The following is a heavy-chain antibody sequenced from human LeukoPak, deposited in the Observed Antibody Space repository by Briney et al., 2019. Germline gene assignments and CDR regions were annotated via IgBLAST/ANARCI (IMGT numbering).Heavy chain of an antibody. J-gene: IGHJ4*02. D-gene: IGHD2-15*01. CDR3: ARAPGAALD. V-gene: IGHV4-34*01. CDR2: INHRGST. CDR1: GGSFSGYY. Sequence: SETLSLTCAVYGGSFSGYYWSWIRQPPGKGLEWIGEINHRGSTNYNPSLKSRVTVSLDASKNQFSLKLSSVTAADTAVYYCARAPGAALDWGQGTLVTVSS.